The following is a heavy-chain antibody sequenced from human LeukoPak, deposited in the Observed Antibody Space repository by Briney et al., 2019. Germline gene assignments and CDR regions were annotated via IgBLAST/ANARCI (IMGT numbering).Heavy chain of an antibody. D-gene: IGHD3-3*02. CDR1: GFTFSSYS. J-gene: IGHJ6*02. CDR3: ASTTLAGSRDV. CDR2: IYNGGST. V-gene: IGHV3-66*01. Sequence: PGGSLRLSCAASGFTFSSYSMNWVRQAPGKGLEWVSVIYNGGSTYYADSVKGRFTISRDNSKNTLYLQMNSLRAEDTAVYYCASTTLAGSRDVWGQGTTVTVSS.